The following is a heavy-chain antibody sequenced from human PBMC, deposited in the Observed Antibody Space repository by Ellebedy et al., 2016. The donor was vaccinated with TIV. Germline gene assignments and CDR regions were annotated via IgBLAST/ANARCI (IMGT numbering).Heavy chain of an antibody. CDR3: ARCPGDTAMVTCYFDY. Sequence: MPSETLSLTCAVYGGSFSGYYWSWIRQPPGKGLEWIGEINHSGSTNYNPSLKNRITVSVATSKNQFSLKLSSVTAADTAVYYCARCPGDTAMVTCYFDYWGQGTLVTVSS. D-gene: IGHD5-18*01. CDR2: INHSGST. J-gene: IGHJ4*02. V-gene: IGHV4-34*01. CDR1: GGSFSGYY.